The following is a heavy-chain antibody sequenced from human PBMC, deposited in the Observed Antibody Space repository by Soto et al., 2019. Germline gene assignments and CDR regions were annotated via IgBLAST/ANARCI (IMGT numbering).Heavy chain of an antibody. CDR3: ARAGGGYCSGGSCYPPYGYVY. CDR1: GGTFSSYT. D-gene: IGHD2-15*01. J-gene: IGHJ4*02. Sequence: SVKVSCKASGGTFSSYTISWVRQAPGQGLEWMGRIIPILGIANYAQKFQGRVTITADKSTSTAYMELSSLKSEDTAVYYCARAGGGYCSGGSCYPPYGYVYWGQGTLVTVSS. CDR2: IIPILGIA. V-gene: IGHV1-69*02.